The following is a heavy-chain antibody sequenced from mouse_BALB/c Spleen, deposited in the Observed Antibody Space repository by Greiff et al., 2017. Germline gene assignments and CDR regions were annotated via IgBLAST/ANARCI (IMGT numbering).Heavy chain of an antibody. J-gene: IGHJ4*01. CDR1: GYIFTRYW. Sequence: VKLQESGAELAKPGASVKMSCKASGYIFTRYWMHWVKQRPGQGLEWIGYINPSTGYTEYNQKFKDKATLTADKSSSTAYMQLSSLTSEDSAVYYCARGGNSFMDYWGRGTSVTVSS. D-gene: IGHD2-1*01. CDR3: ARGGNSFMDY. CDR2: INPSTGYT. V-gene: IGHV1-7*01.